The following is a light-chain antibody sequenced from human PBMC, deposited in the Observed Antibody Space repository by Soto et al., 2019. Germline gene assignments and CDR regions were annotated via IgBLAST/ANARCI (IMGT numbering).Light chain of an antibody. J-gene: IGKJ4*01. CDR1: QSVSSNS. CDR2: GAT. V-gene: IGKV3-20*01. Sequence: EIVLTQSPGTLSLSPGERATLSCRASQSVSSNSLAWYQHKPGQAPRILIYGATIRATDIPDRFSGSVSGTDFTLTISRLEPEDFAVYYCQQIGSSLPFTFGGGTKVEIK. CDR3: QQIGSSLPFT.